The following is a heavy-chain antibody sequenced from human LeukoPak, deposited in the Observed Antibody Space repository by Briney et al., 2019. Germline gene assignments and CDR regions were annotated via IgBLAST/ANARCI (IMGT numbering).Heavy chain of an antibody. D-gene: IGHD3-10*01. CDR1: GFTFSSYA. J-gene: IGHJ5*02. CDR3: ARDPRMVRGVTFNWFDP. V-gene: IGHV3-30-3*01. Sequence: GGSLRLSCAASGFTFSSYAMHWVRQAPGKGLEWVAVISHDGSNKYYADSVKGRFTISRDNSKNTLYLQMNSLRAEDTAVYYCARDPRMVRGVTFNWFDPWGQGTLVTVSS. CDR2: ISHDGSNK.